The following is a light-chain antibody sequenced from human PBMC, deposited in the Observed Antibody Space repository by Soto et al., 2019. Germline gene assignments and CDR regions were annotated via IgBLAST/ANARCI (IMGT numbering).Light chain of an antibody. CDR1: QSLTNSY. Sequence: GKSDTLYCRASQSLTNSYIAWYQVKPGQAPRLLIYDTSSRATGIPDRFRVSGSGTDFTLSLRSLHPDDSAVPYCQPYGTSEIRFGQGTRLEIK. V-gene: IGKV3-20*01. J-gene: IGKJ5*01. CDR2: DTS. CDR3: QPYGTSEIR.